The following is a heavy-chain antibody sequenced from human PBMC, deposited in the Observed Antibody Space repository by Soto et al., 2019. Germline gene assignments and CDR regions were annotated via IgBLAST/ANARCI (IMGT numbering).Heavy chain of an antibody. CDR1: GYVFTSFG. D-gene: IGHD2-21*01. V-gene: IGHV1-18*04. J-gene: IGHJ4*02. Sequence: ASVKVSCKTSGYVFTSFGISWVRQAPGQGLEWMGWVRPYNGDTKYAEKFQGRATMTSDTSTTTGYMELRGLRSGDTAAYFCVRMTFCDSWRSYYYFDYWGQ. CDR3: VRMTFCDSWRSYYYFDY. CDR2: VRPYNGDT.